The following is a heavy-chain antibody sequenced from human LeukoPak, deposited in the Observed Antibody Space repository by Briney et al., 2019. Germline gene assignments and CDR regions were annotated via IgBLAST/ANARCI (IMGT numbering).Heavy chain of an antibody. V-gene: IGHV4-30-4*01. CDR2: ICYSGST. J-gene: IGHJ6*02. CDR1: GGSISSGDYY. CDR3: ARAPDYDSALDV. Sequence: SETLSLTCTVSGGSISSGDYYWSWIRQPPGKGLEWIGYICYSGSTYYNPSLKSRVTISVDTSKNQFSLKLSSVTAADTAVYYCARAPDYDSALDVWGQGTTVTVSS. D-gene: IGHD3-22*01.